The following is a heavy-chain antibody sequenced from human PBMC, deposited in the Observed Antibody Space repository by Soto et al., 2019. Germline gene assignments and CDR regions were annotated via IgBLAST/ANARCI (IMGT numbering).Heavy chain of an antibody. D-gene: IGHD1-26*01. CDR1: GFTFSIYA. CDR3: AKDPSSGSYWDH. V-gene: IGHV3-23*01. CDR2: ISGSGGST. Sequence: EVQLLESGGGLVKPGGSLRVSCAASGFTFSIYAMSWVRQAPGKGLEWVSSISGSGGSTYYADSVKGRFTISRDNYKNTRYLEMNSLSVEYTAVYYCAKDPSSGSYWDHWGQGTLVTVSS. J-gene: IGHJ4*02.